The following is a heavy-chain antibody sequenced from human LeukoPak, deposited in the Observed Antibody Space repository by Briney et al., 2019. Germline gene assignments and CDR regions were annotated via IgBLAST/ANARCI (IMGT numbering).Heavy chain of an antibody. CDR1: GFTFSSYA. CDR2: IRYDGSNK. V-gene: IGHV3-30*02. J-gene: IGHJ4*02. CDR3: ARQRWLQLYFFDY. Sequence: GGSLRLSCAASGFTFSSYAMHWVRQAPGKELEWVAFIRYDGSNKYYADSVKGRFTISRDNSKNTLYLQMNSLRAEDTAVYYCARQRWLQLYFFDYWGQGTLVTVSS. D-gene: IGHD5-24*01.